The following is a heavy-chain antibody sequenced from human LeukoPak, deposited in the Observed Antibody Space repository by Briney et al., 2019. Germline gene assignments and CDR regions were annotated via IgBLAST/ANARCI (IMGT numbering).Heavy chain of an antibody. CDR3: ASARGAAGKYNWFDP. Sequence: SVKVSCKASGGTFSSYAISWVRQAPGQGLEWMGGIIPIFGTANYAQKFQGRVTITTDESTSTAYMELSSLRSEDTAVYYCASARGAAGKYNWFDPWGQGTLVTVSS. J-gene: IGHJ5*02. D-gene: IGHD6-13*01. CDR1: GGTFSSYA. V-gene: IGHV1-69*05. CDR2: IIPIFGTA.